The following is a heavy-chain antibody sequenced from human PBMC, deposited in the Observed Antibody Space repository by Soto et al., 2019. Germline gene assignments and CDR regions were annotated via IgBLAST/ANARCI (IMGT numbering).Heavy chain of an antibody. Sequence: GESLKISCKGSGYSFTSYWIGWMRQMPGKGLEWMGIIYPGDSDTRYSPSFQGQVTISADKSISTAYLQWSSLKASDTAMYYCARHEGYCSFGCCCDYYDGMDVCGQGTSVTGSS. J-gene: IGHJ6*02. CDR2: IYPGDSDT. CDR3: ARHEGYCSFGCCCDYYDGMDV. D-gene: IGHD2-15*01. CDR1: GYSFTSYW. V-gene: IGHV5-51*01.